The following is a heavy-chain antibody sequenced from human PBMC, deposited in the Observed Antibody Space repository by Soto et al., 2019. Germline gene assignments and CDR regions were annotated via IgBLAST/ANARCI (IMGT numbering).Heavy chain of an antibody. CDR1: GGTFSSYT. CDR2: IIPILGIA. D-gene: IGHD3-22*01. CDR3: ARDNFDSSGYYYSDY. Sequence: ASVKVSCKASGGTFSSYTISWVRQAPGQGLEWMGRIIPILGIANYAQKFQGRVTITADKSTSTAYMELSSLRSEDTAVYYCARDNFDSSGYYYSDYWGQGTLVTVSS. V-gene: IGHV1-69*04. J-gene: IGHJ4*02.